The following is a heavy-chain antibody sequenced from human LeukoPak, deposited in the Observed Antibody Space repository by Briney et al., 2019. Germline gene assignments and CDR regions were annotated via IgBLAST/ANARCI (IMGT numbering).Heavy chain of an antibody. CDR2: INWNGGST. CDR1: GFTFDDYG. J-gene: IGHJ6*03. D-gene: IGHD3-22*01. Sequence: GGSLRLSCAASGFTFDDYGMSWVRQAPGKGLEWVSGINWNGGSTGYADSVKGRFTISRDNAKNSLYLQMNSLRAEDTALYYCARGEHYYDSSGYLRSYYMDVWGKGTMVTVSS. V-gene: IGHV3-20*04. CDR3: ARGEHYYDSSGYLRSYYMDV.